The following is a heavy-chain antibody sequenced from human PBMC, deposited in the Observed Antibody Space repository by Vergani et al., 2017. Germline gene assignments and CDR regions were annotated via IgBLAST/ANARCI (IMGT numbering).Heavy chain of an antibody. CDR2: ISAYNGNT. J-gene: IGHJ5*02. Sequence: QVQLVQSGAEVKKPGASVKVSCKASGYTFTSYGISWVRQAPGQGLEWMGWISAYNGNTNYAQKLQGRVTMTTDTSTSTAYMELRSLRSDDTAVYYCARGQYSTVTTTLPNRGNWFDPWGQGTLVTVSS. D-gene: IGHD4-17*01. CDR3: ARGQYSTVTTTLPNRGNWFDP. CDR1: GYTFTSYG. V-gene: IGHV1-18*01.